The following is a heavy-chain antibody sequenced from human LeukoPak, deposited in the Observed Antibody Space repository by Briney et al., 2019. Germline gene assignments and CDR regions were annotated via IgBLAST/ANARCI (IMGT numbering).Heavy chain of an antibody. CDR3: ARITMVRGVIGDDY. D-gene: IGHD3-10*01. J-gene: IGHJ4*02. Sequence: PGGSLRLSCAASGFTFSSYGMHWVRQAPGKGLEWVVFIRYDGSNKYYADSVKGRFTISRDNSKNTLYLQMNSLRAEDTAVYYCARITMVRGVIGDDYWGQGTLVTVSS. V-gene: IGHV3-30*02. CDR1: GFTFSSYG. CDR2: IRYDGSNK.